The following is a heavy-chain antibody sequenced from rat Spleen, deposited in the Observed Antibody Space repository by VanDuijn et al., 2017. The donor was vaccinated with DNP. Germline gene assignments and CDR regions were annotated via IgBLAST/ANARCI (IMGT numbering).Heavy chain of an antibody. CDR1: GFNFSNYY. CDR3: TTDLAY. J-gene: IGHJ3*01. Sequence: EVQLVESGGGLVQPGRSMKLSCAVSGFNFSNYYMAWVRQAPTKGLEWVASISTGGGTTYYGDSVKGRFTISRDNAKSSLYLQMDSLRSEDTATYYCTTDLAYWGQGTLVTVSS. CDR2: ISTGGGTT. V-gene: IGHV5-27*01.